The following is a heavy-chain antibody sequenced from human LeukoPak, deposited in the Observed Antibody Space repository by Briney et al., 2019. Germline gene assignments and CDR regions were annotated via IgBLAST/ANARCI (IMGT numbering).Heavy chain of an antibody. CDR2: ISPDGRDT. CDR1: GFTFNRCG. V-gene: IGHV3-7*01. D-gene: IGHD2-21*02. J-gene: IGHJ1*01. Sequence: GESLRLSCVVSGFTFNRCGLNWVRKAPGKGLEWVSHISPDGRDTYYVDSVKGRFTISRDNAQNSMYLQMNSLRVEDTAVYYCTSWGDTTAEYFQRWGQGTLVTVSS. CDR3: TSWGDTTAEYFQR.